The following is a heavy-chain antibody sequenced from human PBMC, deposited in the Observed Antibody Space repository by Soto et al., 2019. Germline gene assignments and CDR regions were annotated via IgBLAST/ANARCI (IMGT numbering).Heavy chain of an antibody. V-gene: IGHV1-2*02. CDR1: GYTFTGYY. CDR3: ARGPHVIAAAGAPSPHTNWFDP. J-gene: IGHJ5*02. D-gene: IGHD6-13*01. CDR2: INPNSGGT. Sequence: QVQLVQSGAEVKKPGASVKVSCKASGYTFTGYYMHWVRQAPGQGLEWMGWINPNSGGTNYAQKFQGRVTMTRDTSISTAYMELSRLRSDDTAVYYCARGPHVIAAAGAPSPHTNWFDPWGQGTLGTVSS.